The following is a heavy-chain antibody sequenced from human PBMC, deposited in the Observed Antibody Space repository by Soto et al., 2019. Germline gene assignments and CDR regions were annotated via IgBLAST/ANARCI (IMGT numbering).Heavy chain of an antibody. V-gene: IGHV3-7*01. Sequence: GGSLRLSCAASGFTFSSYWMSWVRQAPGKGLEWVANIKQDGSEKYYVDSVKGRFTISRDNAKNSLYLQMNSLRAEDPAVYYCARDHYDSSGYSYDAFDIWGQGTMVTVSS. CDR3: ARDHYDSSGYSYDAFDI. J-gene: IGHJ3*02. D-gene: IGHD3-22*01. CDR1: GFTFSSYW. CDR2: IKQDGSEK.